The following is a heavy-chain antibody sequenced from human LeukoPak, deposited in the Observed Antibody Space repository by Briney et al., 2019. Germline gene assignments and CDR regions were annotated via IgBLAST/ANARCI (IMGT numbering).Heavy chain of an antibody. D-gene: IGHD2-2*01. V-gene: IGHV1-58*01. J-gene: IGHJ3*02. CDR3: AAILPGNTRNCSSTSCSKGGAFDI. Sequence: SVKVSCKASGFTFTSSAVQWVRQARGQRLEWIGWIVVGSGNTNYAQKFQERVTITRDMSTSTAYMELSSLRSEDTAVYYCAAILPGNTRNCSSTSCSKGGAFDIWGQGTMVTVSS. CDR1: GFTFTSSA. CDR2: IVVGSGNT.